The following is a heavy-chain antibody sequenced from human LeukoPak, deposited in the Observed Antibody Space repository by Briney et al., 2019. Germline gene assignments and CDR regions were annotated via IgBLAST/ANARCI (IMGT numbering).Heavy chain of an antibody. Sequence: PGGSLRLSCAASGFTFSTYNMNWVRQAPGQGLEWVSYISSSSTTIYYADSVKGRFTISRDSAKNSLYLQMNSLRAEDTAVYYCARDRSGDDDFWNGYHTNYFVPWGQGTLVTVSS. CDR1: GFTFSTYN. CDR2: ISSSSTTI. V-gene: IGHV3-48*01. CDR3: ARDRSGDDDFWNGYHTNYFVP. J-gene: IGHJ5*02. D-gene: IGHD3-3*01.